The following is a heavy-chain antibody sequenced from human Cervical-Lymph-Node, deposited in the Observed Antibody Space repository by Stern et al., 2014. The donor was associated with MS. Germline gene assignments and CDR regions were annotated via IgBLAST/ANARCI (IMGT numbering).Heavy chain of an antibody. V-gene: IGHV3-53*01. CDR3: TRDTSSPERSDW. CDR1: GFTVSRAY. J-gene: IGHJ4*02. Sequence: EVQLVESGGGVIQPGGSLRLSCTASGFTVSRAYMTWVRQAPGKGLEWVTLIMNVGSTLSADSVRGLITISRDDSKNSVYLHMTSLRAEDTAMYYCTRDTSSPERSDWWGQGTLVTVSS. CDR2: IMNVGST. D-gene: IGHD1-1*01.